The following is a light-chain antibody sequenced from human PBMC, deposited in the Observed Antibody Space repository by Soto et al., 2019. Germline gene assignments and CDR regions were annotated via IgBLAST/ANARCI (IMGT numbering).Light chain of an antibody. CDR3: SSQGTSSTLV. J-gene: IGLJ2*01. CDR1: SSDVGYYNY. CDR2: DVS. Sequence: QSVLTQPASMSGSPGQSITISCTGTSSDVGYYNYVSWYQQHPGKAPNLMIYDVSNRPSGVSNRFSGSKSGNTASLTISGLQAEDEADYYCSSQGTSSTLVFGGGTKVTVL. V-gene: IGLV2-14*01.